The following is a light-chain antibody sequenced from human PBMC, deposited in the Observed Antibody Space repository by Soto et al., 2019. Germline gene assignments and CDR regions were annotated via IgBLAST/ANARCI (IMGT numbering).Light chain of an antibody. J-gene: IGLJ3*02. Sequence: QSALTQPRSVSGSPGQSVTISCTGTNSDIGGYNYVSWYQQHPGKAPKVMIYDVNRRPSGVPDRFSGSKSGNTASLTISGLHAEEEADYYCCSYAGRYNFWVFGGGTKLTVL. CDR1: NSDIGGYNY. CDR2: DVN. CDR3: CSYAGRYNFWV. V-gene: IGLV2-11*01.